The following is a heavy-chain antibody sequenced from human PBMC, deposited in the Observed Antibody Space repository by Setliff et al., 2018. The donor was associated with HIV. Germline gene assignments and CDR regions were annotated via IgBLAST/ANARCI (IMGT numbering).Heavy chain of an antibody. CDR3: ARSIVPVASGYYYFEY. CDR2: INHSGST. J-gene: IGHJ4*02. D-gene: IGHD3-3*01. CDR1: GGSFSGYC. Sequence: SETLSLTCAVYGGSFSGYCWSWIRQPPGKGLEWIGEINHSGSTYYKPSLKSRVTISVDTSKNQFSLRLSSVAAGDTAVYYCARSIVPVASGYYYFEYWGQGTLVTVSS. V-gene: IGHV4-34*01.